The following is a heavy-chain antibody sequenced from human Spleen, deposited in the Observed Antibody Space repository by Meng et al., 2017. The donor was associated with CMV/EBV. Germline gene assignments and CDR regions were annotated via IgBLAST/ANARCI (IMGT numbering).Heavy chain of an antibody. Sequence: QVELQQGGAGLLKPSETLSLTCAVDGGSFSGYYWSWIRQPPGKGLEWIGEINHSGSTNYNPSLKSRVTISVDTSKNQFSLKLSSVTAADTAVYYCASWGGEYFQHWGQGTLVTVSS. CDR2: INHSGST. CDR3: ASWGGEYFQH. V-gene: IGHV4-34*01. CDR1: GGSFSGYY. D-gene: IGHD3-16*01. J-gene: IGHJ1*01.